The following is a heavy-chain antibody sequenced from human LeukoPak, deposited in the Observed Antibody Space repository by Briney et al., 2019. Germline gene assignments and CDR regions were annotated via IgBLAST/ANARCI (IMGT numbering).Heavy chain of an antibody. Sequence: GGSLRLSCAASGFPFSSYEMNWVRQAPGKGLEWVSYISSSGYTLYYADAVKGRFTISRDNAKNSLYLQMNSLRAEDTAVYYCAREFRYCSGGSCYSSGYYFDYWGQGTLVTVSS. V-gene: IGHV3-48*03. D-gene: IGHD2-15*01. CDR2: ISSSGYTL. J-gene: IGHJ4*02. CDR1: GFPFSSYE. CDR3: AREFRYCSGGSCYSSGYYFDY.